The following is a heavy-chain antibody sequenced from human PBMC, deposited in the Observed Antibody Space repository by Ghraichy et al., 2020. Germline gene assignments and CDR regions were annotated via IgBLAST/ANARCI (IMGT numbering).Heavy chain of an antibody. Sequence: GGSLRLSCAASGFTFSSYGMHWVRQAPGKGLEWVAVIWYDGSNKYYADSVKGRFTISRDNSKNTLYLQMNSLRAEDTAVYYCARKWQDDAFDIWGQGTMVTVSS. CDR1: GFTFSSYG. CDR3: ARKWQDDAFDI. J-gene: IGHJ3*02. V-gene: IGHV3-33*01. D-gene: IGHD5-12*01. CDR2: IWYDGSNK.